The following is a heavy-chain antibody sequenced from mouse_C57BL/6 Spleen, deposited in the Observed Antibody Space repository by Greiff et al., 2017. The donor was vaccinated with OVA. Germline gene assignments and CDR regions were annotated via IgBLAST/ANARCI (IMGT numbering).Heavy chain of an antibody. CDR1: GYTFTSYW. CDR2: IDPNSGGT. V-gene: IGHV1-72*01. J-gene: IGHJ1*03. D-gene: IGHD1-1*01. CDR3: AREDYGSSYEDWYFDV. Sequence: VQLQQPGAELVKPGASVKLSCKASGYTFTSYWMHWVKQRPGRGLEWIGRIDPNSGGTKYNEKFKSKATLTVDKPSSTAYMQLSSLTSEDSAVYYCAREDYGSSYEDWYFDVWDTGTTVTVSS.